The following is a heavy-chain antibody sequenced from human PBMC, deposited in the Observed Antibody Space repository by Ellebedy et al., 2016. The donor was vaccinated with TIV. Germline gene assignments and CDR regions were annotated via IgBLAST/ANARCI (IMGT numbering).Heavy chain of an antibody. D-gene: IGHD1-1*01. Sequence: LSLTCAASEFTFHTYGMNWVRQAPGKGLEWVAFISSDGSSKSYADSVKGRFTISRDNSKNTLYLQMNSLREGDTAVYYCAKRYRSYFDYWGQGTLVTVSS. CDR2: ISSDGSSK. V-gene: IGHV3-30*18. CDR3: AKRYRSYFDY. CDR1: EFTFHTYG. J-gene: IGHJ4*02.